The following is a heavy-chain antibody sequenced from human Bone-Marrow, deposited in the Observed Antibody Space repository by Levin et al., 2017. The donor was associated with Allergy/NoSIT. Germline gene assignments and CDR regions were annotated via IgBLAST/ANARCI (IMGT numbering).Heavy chain of an antibody. V-gene: IGHV3-21*01. D-gene: IGHD2-8*02. CDR3: ARGIIGDVRVAHKEAFDI. J-gene: IGHJ3*02. CDR2: ISSSGSDM. CDR1: GFTFSIYS. Sequence: RGSLRLSCTVSGFTFSIYSINWVRQAPGKGLEWVSSISSSGSDMYYVDSVKGRFTISRDNAKNSLTLQMNSLRAEDTAVYYCARGIIGDVRVAHKEAFDIWGQGTMVSVSS.